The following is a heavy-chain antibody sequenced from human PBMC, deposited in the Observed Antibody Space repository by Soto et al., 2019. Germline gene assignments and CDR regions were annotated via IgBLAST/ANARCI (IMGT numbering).Heavy chain of an antibody. D-gene: IGHD2-2*01. J-gene: IGHJ4*02. CDR3: DSVPGY. CDR2: FYYRGNN. CDR1: GDSVIGGPYS. V-gene: IGHV4-39*07. Sequence: SEALSLTCTVSGDSVIGGPYSWGWLRQPPGKGLEWIGLFYYRGNNHYTPSLESRVTISVDTSRNQFSLKLTSVTAADTALYYCDSVPGYLGQGPLVTVS.